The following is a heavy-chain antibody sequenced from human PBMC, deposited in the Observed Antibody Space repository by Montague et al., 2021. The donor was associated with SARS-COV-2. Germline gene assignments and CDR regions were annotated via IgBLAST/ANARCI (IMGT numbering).Heavy chain of an antibody. V-gene: IGHV4-39*07. CDR2: IYYSGGT. J-gene: IGHJ6*02. CDR1: GGSISSSSYY. Sequence: SETLSLTCTVSGGSISSSSYYWGWIRQPPGKGLEWIGSIYYSGGTYYNPPLKSRVTISVDTSKNQFSLKLSSVTAADTAVYYCARVGRQQLVRLSGMDVWGQGTTVTVSS. D-gene: IGHD6-13*01. CDR3: ARVGRQQLVRLSGMDV.